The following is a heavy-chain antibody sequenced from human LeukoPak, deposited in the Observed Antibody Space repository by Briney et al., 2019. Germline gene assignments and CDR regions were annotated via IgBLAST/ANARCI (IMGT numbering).Heavy chain of an antibody. CDR3: ARTSGTSDFDS. CDR2: IYSGGDT. J-gene: IGHJ4*02. V-gene: IGHV3-66*01. CDR1: GFTFSSYG. Sequence: GGSLRLSCAASGFTFSSYGMHWVRQAPGKGLEWVSLIYSGGDTYYADSVKGRFTISRDNSKNTLYLQMNSLRAEDSAVYYCARTSGTSDFDSWGQGTLVTVSS. D-gene: IGHD2-2*01.